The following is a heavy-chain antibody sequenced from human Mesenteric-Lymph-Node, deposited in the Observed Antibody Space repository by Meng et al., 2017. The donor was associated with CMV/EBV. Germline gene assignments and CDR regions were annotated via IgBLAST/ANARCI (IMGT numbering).Heavy chain of an antibody. J-gene: IGHJ6*02. V-gene: IGHV3-21*01. CDR1: GFTFSSYS. CDR3: ARDSTPGLYYYGMDV. Sequence: GESLKISCAASGFTFSSYSMNWVRPAPGKGLEWVSSISSSSTYIYYADSVKGRFTVSRDNAKNSLYLQMNSLRAEDTAVYYCARDSTPGLYYYGMDVWGQGTTVTVSS. CDR2: ISSSSTYI. D-gene: IGHD1-14*01.